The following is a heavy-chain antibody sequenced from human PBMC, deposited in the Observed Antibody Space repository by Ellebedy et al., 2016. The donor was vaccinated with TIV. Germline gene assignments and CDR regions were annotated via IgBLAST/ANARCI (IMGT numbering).Heavy chain of an antibody. CDR2: IRRKDYGGTT. J-gene: IGHJ3*01. CDR1: GFNFGAYA. Sequence: GESLKISXTASGFNFGAYAMSWFRQPPGKGLEWVGFIRRKDYGGTTECAASVKGRFTISRDDSKSIAYLQMNSLKIEDTGVYYCTRDNWPEIVGDAFDVWGQGTTVTVSS. CDR3: TRDNWPEIVGDAFDV. D-gene: IGHD1-20*01. V-gene: IGHV3-49*03.